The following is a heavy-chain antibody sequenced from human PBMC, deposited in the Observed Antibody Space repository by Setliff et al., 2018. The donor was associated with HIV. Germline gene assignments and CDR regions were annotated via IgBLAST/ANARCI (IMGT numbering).Heavy chain of an antibody. Sequence: GASVKVSCKASGYTLTGYDMSWVRLAPGLGLEWMGWINPHSGNTDFAQRFQGRITITRDTAINTVYMDLSRLTSDDTGIYYCARGGALSGFFFPNCLDPWGQGTLVTVSS. V-gene: IGHV1-2*02. CDR2: INPHSGNT. CDR1: GYTLTGYD. J-gene: IGHJ5*02. CDR3: ARGGALSGFFFPNCLDP. D-gene: IGHD6-19*01.